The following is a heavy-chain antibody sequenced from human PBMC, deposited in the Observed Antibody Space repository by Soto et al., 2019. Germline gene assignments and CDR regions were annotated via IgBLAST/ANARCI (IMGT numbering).Heavy chain of an antibody. CDR2: FIPILDMA. V-gene: IGHV1-69*02. Sequence: QVQVVQSGAEVKKPESSVKVSCKPSGGTFNTYTVNWVRLAPGHGLEWMGRFIPILDMANYAQKFQDRVTITADRSTFTAYMDLNSLTPDDTAVYYCAITYCRDNSCPRDFDFWGPGTRVTVSS. CDR3: AITYCRDNSCPRDFDF. J-gene: IGHJ4*02. CDR1: GGTFNTYT. D-gene: IGHD2-21*01.